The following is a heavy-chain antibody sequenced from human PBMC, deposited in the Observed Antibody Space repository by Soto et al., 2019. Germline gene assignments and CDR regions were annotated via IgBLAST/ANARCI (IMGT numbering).Heavy chain of an antibody. CDR2: VNPDGSTT. J-gene: IGHJ5*02. CDR1: KFSFSGYW. D-gene: IGHD1-26*01. V-gene: IGHV3-74*01. Sequence: EVQLVESGGGLVQPGGSLRLSCAASKFSFSGYWMHWVRQAPGKGLMWVSRVNPDGSTTTYAESVKGRFTISRDNAKNTVFLQLNSLRADGTAVYYCAKVASGSYDWFDPWGQGTLVTVSS. CDR3: AKVASGSYDWFDP.